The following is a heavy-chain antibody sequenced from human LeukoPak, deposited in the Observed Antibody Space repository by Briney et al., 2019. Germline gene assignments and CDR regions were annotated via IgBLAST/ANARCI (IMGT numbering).Heavy chain of an antibody. D-gene: IGHD1-1*01. J-gene: IGHJ4*02. V-gene: IGHV4-59*08. CDR3: ARSISGSDVGTWQY. CDR1: GGSINKYH. CDR2: VYYSGSP. Sequence: TSETLSLTCTVSGGSINKYHWTWLRQPPGKGLEWIGSVYYSGSPDFNPSLKSRVTISADTSTNQSTLKLTSVTAADSAVYYCARSISGSDVGTWQYWGPGILVTVSS.